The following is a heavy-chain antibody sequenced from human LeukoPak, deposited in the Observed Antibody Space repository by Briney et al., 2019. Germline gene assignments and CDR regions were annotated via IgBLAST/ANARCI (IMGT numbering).Heavy chain of an antibody. CDR1: GFSFRDYE. CDR3: GAGRQFVGAFDI. CDR2: ISSGGTTI. J-gene: IGHJ3*02. V-gene: IGHV3-48*03. Sequence: PGGSLRLSCAASGFSFRDYELYWVRQAPGKGLEWVSYISSGGTTIKYADSVTGQFTVSRDDAEMSLYLLMDSLRIEDTALYYCGAGRQFVGAFDIWGQGTLVTVSS. D-gene: IGHD3-10*01.